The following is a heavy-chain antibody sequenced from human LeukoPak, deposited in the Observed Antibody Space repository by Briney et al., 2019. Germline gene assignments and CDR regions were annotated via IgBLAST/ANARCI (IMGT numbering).Heavy chain of an antibody. CDR3: ARDRGLAYCGGDCYSDFDY. CDR1: GYSISSGYY. D-gene: IGHD2-21*02. J-gene: IGHJ4*02. CDR2: IYHSGST. Sequence: SETLSLTCTVSGYSISSGYYWGWIRQPPGKWLEWIGSIYHSGSTYYNPSLKSRVTISVDTSKNQFSLKLSSVTAADTAVYYCARDRGLAYCGGDCYSDFDYWGQGTLVTVSS. V-gene: IGHV4-38-2*02.